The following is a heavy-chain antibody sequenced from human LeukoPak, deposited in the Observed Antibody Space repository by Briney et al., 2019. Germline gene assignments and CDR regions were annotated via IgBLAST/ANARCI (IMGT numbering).Heavy chain of an antibody. CDR1: GFTFSSYS. Sequence: GGSLRLSCAASGFTFSSYSMNWVRQAPGKGLEWVSSISSSSSYIYYADSVKGRFTISRDNAKNSLYLQMNSLRAEDTAVYYCARDGGGSDSYYYDSSGLGVDYWGQGTLVTVSS. V-gene: IGHV3-21*01. CDR2: ISSSSSYI. CDR3: ARDGGGSDSYYYDSSGLGVDY. D-gene: IGHD3-22*01. J-gene: IGHJ4*02.